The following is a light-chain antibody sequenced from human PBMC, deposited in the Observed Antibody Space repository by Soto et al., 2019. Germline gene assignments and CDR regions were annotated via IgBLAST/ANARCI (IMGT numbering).Light chain of an antibody. CDR3: CSYGGSDTWV. CDR2: DVS. V-gene: IGLV2-11*01. CDR1: SSDVGGYNY. Sequence: QSALTQPRSVSGSPGQSVTLSCTGTSSDVGGYNYVSWYQQHPGKAPKLMISDVSKRPSGVPDRFSGSKSGNTASLTISGLQAEDEADYYCCSYGGSDTWVFGGGTKLTVL. J-gene: IGLJ3*02.